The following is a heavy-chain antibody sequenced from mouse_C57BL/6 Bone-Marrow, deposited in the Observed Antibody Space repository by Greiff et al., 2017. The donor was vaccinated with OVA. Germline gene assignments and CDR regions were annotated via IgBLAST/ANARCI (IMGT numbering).Heavy chain of an antibody. CDR3: AILLRYYFDY. J-gene: IGHJ2*01. D-gene: IGHD1-1*01. CDR2: IYPRSGNT. Sequence: VQWVESGAELARPGASVKLSCKASGYTFTSYGISWVKQRTGQGLEWIGEIYPRSGNTYYNEKFKGKATLTADKSSSTAYMELRSLTSEDSAVYFCAILLRYYFDYWGQGTTLTVSS. V-gene: IGHV1-81*01. CDR1: GYTFTSYG.